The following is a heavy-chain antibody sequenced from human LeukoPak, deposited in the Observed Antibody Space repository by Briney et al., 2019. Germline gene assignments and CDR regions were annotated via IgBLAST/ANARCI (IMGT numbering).Heavy chain of an antibody. J-gene: IGHJ6*02. CDR3: AREPASSSVSGYYYYYGMDV. D-gene: IGHD6-6*01. V-gene: IGHV4-59*01. Sequence: NPSETLSLTCTVSGGSISSYYWSWIRQPPGKGLEWIGYIYYSGSTNYNPSLKSRVTISVDTSKNQFSLKLSPVTAADTAVYYCAREPASSSVSGYYYYYGMDVWGQGTTVTVSS. CDR1: GGSISSYY. CDR2: IYYSGST.